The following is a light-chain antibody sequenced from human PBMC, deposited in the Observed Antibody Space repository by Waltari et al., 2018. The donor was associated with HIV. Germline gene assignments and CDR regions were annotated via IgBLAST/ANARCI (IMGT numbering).Light chain of an antibody. J-gene: IGKJ1*01. CDR2: GAS. V-gene: IGKV3-15*01. CDR3: QQYNNWPRT. CDR1: QSVITN. Sequence: IVMTQSPAPLSVSPGERATLSCRASQSVITNLAWYQQRFGQPPRLLIYGASTRATNIPARFSGGGAGTEFTLTISSLQSEDFAIYYGQQYNNWPRTFGQGTKVEV.